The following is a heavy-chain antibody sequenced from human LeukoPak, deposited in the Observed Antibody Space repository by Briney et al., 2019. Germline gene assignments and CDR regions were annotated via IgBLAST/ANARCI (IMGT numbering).Heavy chain of an antibody. Sequence: KSSETLSLTCTVSGGSISSYYWSWIRQPAGKGLEWIGRIYTSGSIHYNPSLKSRVTISIDTSKNRISLKLNSVTAADTAVYYCAGQYDAIGYYFYWGQGALVTVSS. D-gene: IGHD3-22*01. V-gene: IGHV4-4*07. J-gene: IGHJ4*02. CDR3: AGQYDAIGYYFY. CDR1: GGSISSYY. CDR2: IYTSGSI.